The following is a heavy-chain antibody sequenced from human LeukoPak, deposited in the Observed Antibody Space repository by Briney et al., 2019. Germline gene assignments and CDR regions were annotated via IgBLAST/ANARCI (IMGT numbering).Heavy chain of an antibody. CDR2: INPSGGST. CDR1: GYTFTSYY. V-gene: IGHV1-46*01. CDR3: ARAGEEDIVVVVAATDDDYFDY. J-gene: IGHJ4*02. Sequence: ASVKVSCKASGYTFTSYYMHWVRQAPGQGLEWIGIINPSGGSTSYAQKFQGRVTMTRDTSTSTVYMELSSLRSEDTAVYYCARAGEEDIVVVVAATDDDYFDYWGQGTLVTVSS. D-gene: IGHD2-15*01.